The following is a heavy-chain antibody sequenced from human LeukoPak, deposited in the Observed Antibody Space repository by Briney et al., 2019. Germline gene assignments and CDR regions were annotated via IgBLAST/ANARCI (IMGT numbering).Heavy chain of an antibody. J-gene: IGHJ6*03. V-gene: IGHV3-23*01. Sequence: GGSLRLSCAASGFTFSSYAMSWVRQAPGQGLEWVSAISGSGGSTYYADSAKGRFTISRDDSKNTLYLQMNSLRAEDTAVYYCAKGTTLRSWSGYSHVDVWGKGTTVTVSS. D-gene: IGHD3-3*01. CDR2: ISGSGGST. CDR3: AKGTTLRSWSGYSHVDV. CDR1: GFTFSSYA.